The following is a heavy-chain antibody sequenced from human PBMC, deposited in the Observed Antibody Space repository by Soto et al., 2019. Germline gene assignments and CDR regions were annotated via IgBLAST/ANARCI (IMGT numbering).Heavy chain of an antibody. V-gene: IGHV3-23*01. J-gene: IGHJ6*02. D-gene: IGHD2-2*01. CDR2: IGESGTPT. CDR3: ARYIPGVRYYGMDV. CDR1: GFTFSSYA. Sequence: LRLSCAASGFTFSSYAMKWVRQAPGKGLEWVSLIGESGTPTYYADSAKGRFTISRDNSGNTLFLEMYSLRAEDTAVYYCARYIPGVRYYGMDVWGQGTTVTVSS.